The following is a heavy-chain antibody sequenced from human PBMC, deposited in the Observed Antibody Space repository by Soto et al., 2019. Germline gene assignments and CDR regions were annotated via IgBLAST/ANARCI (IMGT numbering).Heavy chain of an antibody. CDR2: ISWNSGTI. CDR1: GFTFDDYA. Sequence: EVQLVESGGGLVQPGRSLRLSCAASGFTFDDYAMHWVRQAPGKGLEWVSGISWNSGTIGYADSVKGRFTISRDNAKNSLYLQMNSLRAEDTALYYCAKDYDFWSGCFDYWGQGTVVTVSS. J-gene: IGHJ4*02. V-gene: IGHV3-9*01. D-gene: IGHD3-3*01. CDR3: AKDYDFWSGCFDY.